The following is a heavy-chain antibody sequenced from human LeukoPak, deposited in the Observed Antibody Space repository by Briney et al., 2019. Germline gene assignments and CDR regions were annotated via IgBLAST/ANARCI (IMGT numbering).Heavy chain of an antibody. J-gene: IGHJ4*02. CDR1: GFTFSSYG. CDR3: AKDHGYYYDSSGYSN. V-gene: IGHV3-23*01. D-gene: IGHD3-22*01. CDR2: ISGSGGST. Sequence: GGSLRLSCAASGFTFSSYGMSWVRQAPGKGLEWVSAISGSGGSTYYADSVKGRFTISRDNSKNTLYLQMNSLRAEDTAVYYCAKDHGYYYDSSGYSNWGQGTLVTVSS.